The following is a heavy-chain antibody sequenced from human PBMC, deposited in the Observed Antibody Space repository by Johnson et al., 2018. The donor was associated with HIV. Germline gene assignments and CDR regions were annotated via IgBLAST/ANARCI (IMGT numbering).Heavy chain of an antibody. J-gene: IGHJ3*02. CDR1: GFTFSSYA. CDR2: ISYDGSNK. CDR3: AKDGPEKECEGFDI. V-gene: IGHV3-30-3*01. Sequence: QVQLVESGGGVVQPGRSLRLSCAASGFTFSSYAMHWVRQAPGKGLEWVAVISYDGSNKYYADSVKGRFTISRDNSKNTLYLQMNSLRAADTAGYYCAKDGPEKECEGFDIWGQGTMVTVSS. D-gene: IGHD3-3*01.